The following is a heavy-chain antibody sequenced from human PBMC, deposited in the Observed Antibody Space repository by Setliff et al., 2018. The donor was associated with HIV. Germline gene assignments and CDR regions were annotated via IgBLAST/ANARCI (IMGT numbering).Heavy chain of an antibody. J-gene: IGHJ6*02. D-gene: IGHD1-26*01. CDR2: INAGYGKT. CDR3: ARDLMGARDYYGMDV. Sequence: VASVKVSCKAPGNSFNGDFLNWVRQAPGQGLEWMGWINAGYGKTKYSQKFQGRVTITADESTSTAYMELSSLRSEDTAVYYCARDLMGARDYYGMDVWGQGTTVTVSS. CDR1: GNSFNGDF. V-gene: IGHV1-3*01.